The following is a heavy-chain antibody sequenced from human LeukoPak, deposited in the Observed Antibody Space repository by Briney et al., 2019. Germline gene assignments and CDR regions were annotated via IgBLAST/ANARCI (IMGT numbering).Heavy chain of an antibody. CDR2: ISSGGTTI. CDR1: GFTFSSYE. Sequence: PGGSLRLACAASGFTFSSYEMNWVRQAPGKGLEWVSHISSGGTTIYYADSVKGRFTISRDNAKNSLYLQMNSLRAEDTAIYYCARSFLSWGQGTLVTVSS. V-gene: IGHV3-48*03. J-gene: IGHJ4*02. CDR3: ARSFLS.